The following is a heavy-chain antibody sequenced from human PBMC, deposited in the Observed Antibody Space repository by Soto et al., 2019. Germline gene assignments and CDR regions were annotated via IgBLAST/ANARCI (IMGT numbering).Heavy chain of an antibody. CDR3: ARHHYYDSSGRTVNFXS. CDR1: DSISGYTYY. J-gene: IGHJ4*02. V-gene: IGHV4-39*01. CDR2: ISSGGTT. Sequence: SETLSLTCTGDSISGYTYYWAWIRQSPGKGLEWIGSISSGGTTYYNPSLKSRVTLSVDTPKNQFSLKLSSVAAADTAIYYCARHHYYDSSGRTVNFXSWGQGTLVTVSS. D-gene: IGHD3-22*01.